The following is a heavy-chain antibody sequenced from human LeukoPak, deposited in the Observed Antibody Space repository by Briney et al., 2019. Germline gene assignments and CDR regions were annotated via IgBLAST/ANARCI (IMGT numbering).Heavy chain of an antibody. CDR2: ISTSSRYI. Sequence: GGSLRLSCAASGFTLSTLDMNWVRQAPGKGLEWVSSISTSSRYIYYRDSVKGRFTISRDDAKNSLYLQMNGLTVEDTAVYYCARADCSGSTCYLRHSWFDPWGQGTLVTVSS. CDR3: ARADCSGSTCYLRHSWFDP. CDR1: GFTLSTLD. J-gene: IGHJ5*02. V-gene: IGHV3-21*06. D-gene: IGHD2-2*01.